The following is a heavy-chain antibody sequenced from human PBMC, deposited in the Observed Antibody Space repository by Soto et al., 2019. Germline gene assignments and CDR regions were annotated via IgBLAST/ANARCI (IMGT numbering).Heavy chain of an antibody. CDR3: ARGRAAAGYNWFDP. J-gene: IGHJ5*02. CDR1: GYTFTGYY. D-gene: IGHD6-13*01. CDR2: INPNSGGT. V-gene: IGHV1-2*04. Sequence: ASVKVSCTASGYTFTGYYMHWVRQAPGQGLEWMGWINPNSGGTNYAQKFQGWVTMTRDTSISTAYMELSRLRSDDTAVYYCARGRAAAGYNWFDPWGQGTLVTVSS.